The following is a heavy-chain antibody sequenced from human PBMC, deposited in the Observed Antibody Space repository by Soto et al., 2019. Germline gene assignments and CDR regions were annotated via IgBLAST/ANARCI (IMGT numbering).Heavy chain of an antibody. V-gene: IGHV1-69*13. CDR2: IIPIFGTA. CDR1: GGTFRSYA. CDR3: ARDTDTIYTLASDP. J-gene: IGHJ5*02. Sequence: GASVKVSCKASGGTFRSYAISWVRQAPGQGLGWMGGIIPIFGTANYAQKFQGRVTITADESTSTAYMELSSLRSEDTAVYYCARDTDTIYTLASDPWGQGTLVTVSS. D-gene: IGHD3-9*01.